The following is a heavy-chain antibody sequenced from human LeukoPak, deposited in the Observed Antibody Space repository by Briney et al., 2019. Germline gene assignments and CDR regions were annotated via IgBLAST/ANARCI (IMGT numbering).Heavy chain of an antibody. V-gene: IGHV4-34*01. D-gene: IGHD6-13*01. CDR2: INNSGST. Sequence: SETLSLTCGVYGGSFSGYYWSWIRQPPGKGLEWIGEINNSGSTNYNPSLKSRVTISVDTSKNQFSLKLSSVTAADTAVYYCVRDIAAAGGFDCWGQGTLVTVS. CDR3: VRDIAAAGGFDC. CDR1: GGSFSGYY. J-gene: IGHJ4*02.